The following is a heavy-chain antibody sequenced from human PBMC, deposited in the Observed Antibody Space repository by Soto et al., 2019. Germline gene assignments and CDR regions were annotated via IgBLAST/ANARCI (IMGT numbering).Heavy chain of an antibody. CDR3: ARIFAFWSGYYFSY. J-gene: IGHJ4*02. D-gene: IGHD3-3*01. CDR2: IFWDDDK. V-gene: IGHV2-5*02. CDR1: GCSLSTSGVS. Sequence: QITLKESGPTLVKPTQTLTLTCTFSGCSLSTSGVSVGWIRQAPRKAPEWLAFIFWDDDKRYSPSLENRLTITKDTSKNQVVLTMTNMDPVDTATYYCARIFAFWSGYYFSYWGRGTLVTVSS.